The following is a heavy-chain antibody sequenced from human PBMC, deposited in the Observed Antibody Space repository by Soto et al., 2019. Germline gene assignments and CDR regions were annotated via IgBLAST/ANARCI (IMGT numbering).Heavy chain of an antibody. D-gene: IGHD1-1*01. Sequence: PGESLKISCKGSGYIFTSYWIGCVRQMPGKGLEWMGIIYPGDSDTRYSPSFQGQVTISADKSISTAYLQWSSLKASETAMYYCARRIEMGTNYFDYWGQGTRVTVSS. CDR3: ARRIEMGTNYFDY. V-gene: IGHV5-51*01. J-gene: IGHJ4*02. CDR2: IYPGDSDT. CDR1: GYIFTSYW.